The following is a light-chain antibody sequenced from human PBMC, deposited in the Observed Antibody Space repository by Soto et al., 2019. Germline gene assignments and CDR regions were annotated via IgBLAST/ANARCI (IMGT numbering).Light chain of an antibody. CDR3: QQYSNSPYT. CDR2: GAS. J-gene: IGKJ2*01. Sequence: EIVMTQSPATLSVSPGERATLSCRASQSVSSNLAWYQQKPGQAPRLLIYGASTRATGIPARFSGSGSGTEFTLTISSLQSEDFAVYYCQQYSNSPYTFRQGTKLVIK. V-gene: IGKV3-15*01. CDR1: QSVSSN.